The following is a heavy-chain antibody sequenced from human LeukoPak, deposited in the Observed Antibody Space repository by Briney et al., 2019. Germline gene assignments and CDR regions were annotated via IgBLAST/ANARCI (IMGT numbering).Heavy chain of an antibody. V-gene: IGHV1-2*02. D-gene: IGHD6-19*01. J-gene: IGHJ4*02. CDR1: GYTFSGYY. Sequence: ASGEDSCKTSGYTFSGYYMYWVRQAPGQGLEWMGWINPNSGGTNYALKFQGRVTLTRDTSITTAYMDLSRLPSDDAAVYYCARVVASGRDYWGQGTLFTVSS. CDR2: INPNSGGT. CDR3: ARVVASGRDY.